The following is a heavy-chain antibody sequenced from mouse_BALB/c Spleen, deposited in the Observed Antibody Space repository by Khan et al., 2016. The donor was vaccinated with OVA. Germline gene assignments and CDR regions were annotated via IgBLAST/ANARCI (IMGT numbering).Heavy chain of an antibody. CDR3: ARDGPDGAWFVY. J-gene: IGHJ3*01. CDR1: GYIFTSYW. D-gene: IGHD2-3*01. V-gene: IGHV1S132*01. Sequence: QVQLKESGAELVRPGASVKLSCKTSGYIFTSYWIHWVKRRSGQGIEWIARIDPGTNSSYYKEIFKGKATLTADTSSSTAYLQLSSLKTEDSAVLSGARDGPDGAWFVYWGQGTLVTVSA. CDR2: IDPGTNSS.